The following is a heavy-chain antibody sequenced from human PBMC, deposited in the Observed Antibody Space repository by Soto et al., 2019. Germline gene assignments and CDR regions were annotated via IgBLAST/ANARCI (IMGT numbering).Heavy chain of an antibody. CDR3: ARDYAVAVHNWFDP. J-gene: IGHJ5*02. CDR1: GFTFSSYW. Sequence: GGSLRLSCAASGFTFSSYWMHWVRQSPGKGLVWVSRINSDGSSTSYADYVKGRFTISRDNAKNTLYLQMNSLRAEDTAVYYCARDYAVAVHNWFDPWGQGTLVTV. D-gene: IGHD6-19*01. CDR2: INSDGSST. V-gene: IGHV3-74*01.